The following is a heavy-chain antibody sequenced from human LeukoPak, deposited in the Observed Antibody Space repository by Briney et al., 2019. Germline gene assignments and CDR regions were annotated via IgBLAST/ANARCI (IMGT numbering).Heavy chain of an antibody. D-gene: IGHD6-13*01. CDR1: GGSISSGDYY. CDR2: IYYSGST. J-gene: IGHJ4*02. Sequence: SETLSLTCTVSGGSISSGDYYWSWIRQPPGKGLEWIGYIYYSGSTYYNPSLKSRVTISVDTSKNQFSLKLSSVTAADTAVYYCARDGRRGVAAAVSYFDYWGQGTLVTVSS. CDR3: ARDGRRGVAAAVSYFDY. V-gene: IGHV4-30-4*01.